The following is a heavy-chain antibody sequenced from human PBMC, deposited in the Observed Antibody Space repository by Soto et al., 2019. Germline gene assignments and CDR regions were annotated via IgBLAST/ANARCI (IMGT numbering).Heavy chain of an antibody. J-gene: IGHJ4*02. D-gene: IGHD3-10*01. CDR1: GFTFSSYG. CDR3: ARDLRITMLRGPSPGY. Sequence: GGSLRLSCAASGFTFSSYGMHWVRQAPGKGLEWVALIWYDGGNKYYADSVKGRFTISRDNSKNTLYLQMNSLRAEDTAVYYCARDLRITMLRGPSPGYWGQGTLGTVFS. CDR2: IWYDGGNK. V-gene: IGHV3-33*01.